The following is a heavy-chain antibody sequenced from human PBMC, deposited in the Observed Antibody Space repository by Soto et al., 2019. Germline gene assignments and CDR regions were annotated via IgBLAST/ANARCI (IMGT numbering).Heavy chain of an antibody. CDR2: ISGSGGST. Sequence: PGGSLRLSCAASGFTFSSYAMSWVRQAPGKGLEWVSAISGSGGSTYYADSVKGRFTISRDNSKNTLYLQMNSLRAEDTAVYYCANRKLPVSAQFDYWGQGTLVTVSS. CDR1: GFTFSSYA. J-gene: IGHJ4*02. V-gene: IGHV3-23*01. D-gene: IGHD2-2*01. CDR3: ANRKLPVSAQFDY.